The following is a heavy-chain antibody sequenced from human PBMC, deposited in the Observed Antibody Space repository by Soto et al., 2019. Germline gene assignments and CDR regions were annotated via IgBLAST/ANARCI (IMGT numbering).Heavy chain of an antibody. CDR1: GYTFTTYA. Sequence: ASVKATCKASGYTFTTYALHWVRQAPGQRLQWMGWINAGNGNTKYSQRFQGRVTITRDTSANTAYLELSSLRSEDTAVYYCASDSEGYFDYWGQGSLVTVSS. CDR2: INAGNGNT. CDR3: ASDSEGYFDY. V-gene: IGHV1-3*01. D-gene: IGHD6-13*01. J-gene: IGHJ4*02.